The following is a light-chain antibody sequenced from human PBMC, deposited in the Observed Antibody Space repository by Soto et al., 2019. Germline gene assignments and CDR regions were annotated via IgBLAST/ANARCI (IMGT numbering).Light chain of an antibody. V-gene: IGKV3-15*01. CDR3: QQYNNWPPLT. Sequence: EIVMTQSPATLSVSPGERATLSCRASQSVSSNLAWYQQKPGQAPRPLIYGASTRATGIPARFSGSGSGTEFTHTISSLQSEDFAVYYCQQYNNWPPLTFGGGTKVEIK. CDR1: QSVSSN. CDR2: GAS. J-gene: IGKJ4*01.